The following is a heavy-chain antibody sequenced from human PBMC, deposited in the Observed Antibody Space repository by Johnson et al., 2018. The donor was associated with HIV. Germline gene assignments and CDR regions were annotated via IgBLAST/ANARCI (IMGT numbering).Heavy chain of an antibody. V-gene: IGHV3-30-3*01. D-gene: IGHD1-1*01. CDR1: GFTFSSYA. CDR3: ARDLAGTERGNAFDI. Sequence: VQLVESGGGLVKPGGSLRLSCAASGFTFSSYAMHWVRQAPGKGLEWVAVISYDGSNKYYADSVKGRFTISRDNSKNTLYLQMNSLRAEDTAVYYCARDLAGTERGNAFDIWGQGTMVTVSS. CDR2: ISYDGSNK. J-gene: IGHJ3*02.